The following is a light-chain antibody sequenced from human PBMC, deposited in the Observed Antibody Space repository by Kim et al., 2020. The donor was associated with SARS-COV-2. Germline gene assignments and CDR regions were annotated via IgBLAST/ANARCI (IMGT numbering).Light chain of an antibody. Sequence: ASGQTVRITCQGDSLRSYSASWYQQKPGQAPLLVIFGKNNRASGIPDRFSGSSSGNTASLTITGTQTEDEADYYCKSRDTSGDHLIFGGGTQLTVL. CDR2: GKN. CDR1: SLRSYS. CDR3: KSRDTSGDHLI. J-gene: IGLJ2*01. V-gene: IGLV3-19*01.